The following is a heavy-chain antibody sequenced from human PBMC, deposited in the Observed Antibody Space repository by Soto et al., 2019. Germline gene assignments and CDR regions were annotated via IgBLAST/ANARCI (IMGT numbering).Heavy chain of an antibody. Sequence: SETLSLTCTVSGGSISSYYWSWIRQPPGKGLEWIGYIYYSGSTNYNPSLKSRVTISVDTSKNQFSLKLSSVTAADTAVYYCARSPNIDILTGSYDWFDPWGQGTLVTVSS. CDR2: IYYSGST. D-gene: IGHD3-9*01. CDR3: ARSPNIDILTGSYDWFDP. V-gene: IGHV4-59*01. J-gene: IGHJ5*02. CDR1: GGSISSYY.